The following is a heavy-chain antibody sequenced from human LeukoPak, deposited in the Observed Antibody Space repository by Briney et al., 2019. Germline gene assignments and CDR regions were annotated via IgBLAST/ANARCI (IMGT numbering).Heavy chain of an antibody. CDR2: IYHTGST. D-gene: IGHD3-22*01. J-gene: IGHJ5*02. CDR3: ASPPTYYYDSSGYYP. V-gene: IGHV4-4*02. CDR1: GGSITNSNYW. Sequence: SETLPLTCAVSGGSITNSNYWWSWVRQPPGKGLEWIGEIYHTGSTNYNPSLKSRVTISVDKSKNQFSLKLSSVTAADTAVYYCASPPTYYYDSSGYYPWGQGTLVTVSS.